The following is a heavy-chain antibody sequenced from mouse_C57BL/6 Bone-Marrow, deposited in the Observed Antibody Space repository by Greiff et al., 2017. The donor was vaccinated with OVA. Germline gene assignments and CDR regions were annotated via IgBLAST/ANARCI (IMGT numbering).Heavy chain of an antibody. V-gene: IGHV14-4*01. J-gene: IGHJ3*01. CDR3: TTGILLLRSAWFAY. Sequence: VQLKESGAELVRPGASVKLSCTASGFNIKDDYMHWVKQRPEQGLEWIGWIDPENGDTEYASKFQGKATITADTSSNTAYLQLSSLTSEDTAVYYCTTGILLLRSAWFAYWGQGTLVTVSA. D-gene: IGHD1-1*01. CDR2: IDPENGDT. CDR1: GFNIKDDY.